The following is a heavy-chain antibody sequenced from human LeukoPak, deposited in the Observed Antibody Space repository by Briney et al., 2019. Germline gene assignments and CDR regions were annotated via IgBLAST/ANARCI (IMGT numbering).Heavy chain of an antibody. V-gene: IGHV1-2*02. CDR2: INPNSGGT. CDR3: ARVEGRTLPDDY. CDR1: GYTFTGYY. D-gene: IGHD1-14*01. Sequence: GASVKVSCKASGYTFTGYYRHWVRQAPGQGLEWMGWINPNSGGTNSAQKFQGRVTMTRDTSITTAYMELSSLRSDDTAVYYCARVEGRTLPDDYWGQGTLVTVSS. J-gene: IGHJ4*02.